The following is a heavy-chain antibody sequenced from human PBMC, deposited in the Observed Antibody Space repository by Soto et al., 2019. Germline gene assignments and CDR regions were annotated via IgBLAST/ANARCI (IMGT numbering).Heavy chain of an antibody. Sequence: ASVKVSCKASGYTFTSYGISWVRQAPGQGLEWMGWISAYNGNTNYAQKLQGRVTMTTDTSTSTAYMELRSLRSDDTAVYYCAREIRGYFDWSGGYYYGMDVWGQGTTVTVSS. J-gene: IGHJ6*02. V-gene: IGHV1-18*01. CDR1: GYTFTSYG. D-gene: IGHD3-9*01. CDR3: AREIRGYFDWSGGYYYGMDV. CDR2: ISAYNGNT.